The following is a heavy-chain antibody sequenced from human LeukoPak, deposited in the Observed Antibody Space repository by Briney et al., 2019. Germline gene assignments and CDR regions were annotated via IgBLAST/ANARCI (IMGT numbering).Heavy chain of an antibody. CDR3: ARGYGDFYYFDY. CDR2: INPNSGGT. V-gene: IGHV1-2*02. CDR1: GYTFTIYD. J-gene: IGHJ4*02. D-gene: IGHD4-17*01. Sequence: ASVKVSCKASGYTFTIYDINWVRQATGQGLAWMGWINPNSGGTNYAQKFQGRVTMTRDTSISTAYMELSRLRSDDTAVYYCARGYGDFYYFDYWGQGTLVTVSS.